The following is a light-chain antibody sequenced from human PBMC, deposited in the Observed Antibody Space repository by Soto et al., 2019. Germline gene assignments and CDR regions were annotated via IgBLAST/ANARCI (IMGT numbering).Light chain of an antibody. Sequence: EIVLTQSPATLSLSPGERATLSCRASQSVSSYLAWYQQKPGQAPRLLIYDASNRATGIPARFSGSGSGTDFTLTISSLEPEDFAVYYCQQRSKSPLTFGGGTKVETK. J-gene: IGKJ4*01. V-gene: IGKV3-11*01. CDR1: QSVSSY. CDR2: DAS. CDR3: QQRSKSPLT.